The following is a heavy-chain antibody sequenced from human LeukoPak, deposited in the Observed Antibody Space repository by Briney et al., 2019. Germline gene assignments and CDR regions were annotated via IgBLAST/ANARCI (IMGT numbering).Heavy chain of an antibody. Sequence: GRSLRLSCAASGFTFSSYGMHWVRQAPGKGLEWVAVIWYDGSNKYYADSVKGRFTISRDNSKNTLYLQMNSLRAEDTAVYCCAKDLRVWELLWIFDYWGQGTLVTVSS. J-gene: IGHJ4*02. V-gene: IGHV3-33*06. CDR3: AKDLRVWELLWIFDY. CDR2: IWYDGSNK. CDR1: GFTFSSYG. D-gene: IGHD1-26*01.